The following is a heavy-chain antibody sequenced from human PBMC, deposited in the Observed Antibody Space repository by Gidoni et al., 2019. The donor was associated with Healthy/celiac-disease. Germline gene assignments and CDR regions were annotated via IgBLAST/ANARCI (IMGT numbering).Heavy chain of an antibody. CDR1: GVSVSSGSYY. CDR3: AVYYYDSSGYYYVDY. Sequence: QVQLQESGPGLVKPSENLSLTCTVSGVSVSSGSYYWSWIRQPPGKGLEWIGYIYYSGSTNYNPSLQSRVTISVDTSKNQFSLKLSSVTAADTAVYYCAVYYYDSSGYYYVDYWGQGTLVTVSS. CDR2: IYYSGST. V-gene: IGHV4-61*01. J-gene: IGHJ4*02. D-gene: IGHD3-22*01.